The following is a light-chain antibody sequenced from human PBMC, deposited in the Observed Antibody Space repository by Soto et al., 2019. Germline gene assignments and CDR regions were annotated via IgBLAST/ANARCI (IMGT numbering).Light chain of an antibody. J-gene: IGKJ4*02. CDR2: AAS. CDR1: QSVSINF. V-gene: IGKV3-20*01. CDR3: QQYDTSPLT. Sequence: EIVLTQSPGTLSLSPGERATLSCRASQSVSINFLAWYQQKPGQAPRLLIYAASSRATGIPDRFSGSGSGKYSTLTSSRQSPEDFALYYRQQYDTSPLTFGGGTRVEVK.